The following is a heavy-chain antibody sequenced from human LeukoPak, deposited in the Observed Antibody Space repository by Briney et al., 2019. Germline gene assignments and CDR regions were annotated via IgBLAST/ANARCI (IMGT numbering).Heavy chain of an antibody. CDR3: ARSLFDTSPDYYDSFYYFDY. CDR2: MNPNSGNT. V-gene: IGHV1-8*02. D-gene: IGHD3-22*01. J-gene: IGHJ4*02. CDR1: GYTFTGYY. Sequence: ASVKVSCKASGYTFTGYYMHWVRQAPGQGLEWMGWMNPNSGNTGYAQKFQGRVTMTRNTSISTAYMELSSLRSEDTAVYYCARSLFDTSPDYYDSFYYFDYWGQGTLVTVSS.